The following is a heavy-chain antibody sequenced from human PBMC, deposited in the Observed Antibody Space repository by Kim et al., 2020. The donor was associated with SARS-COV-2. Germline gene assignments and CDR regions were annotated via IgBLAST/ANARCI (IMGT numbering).Heavy chain of an antibody. V-gene: IGHV4-4*07. CDR3: ARATRSITGTTALDY. J-gene: IGHJ4*02. D-gene: IGHD1-7*01. Sequence: PSLERRVTMSVDTSKNQFPLKLSSVTAADTAVYYCARATRSITGTTALDYWGQGTLVTVSS.